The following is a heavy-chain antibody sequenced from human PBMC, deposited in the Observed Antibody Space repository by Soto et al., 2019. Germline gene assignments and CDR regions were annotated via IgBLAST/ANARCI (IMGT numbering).Heavy chain of an antibody. J-gene: IGHJ6*02. CDR2: IKQDGSEK. D-gene: IGHD4-17*01. V-gene: IGHV3-7*01. CDR3: ARDRVDYGVNYLSYYYGMDV. Sequence: QPGGSLRLSCAASGFTFSNFWMSWVRQAPGKGLEWVANIKQDGSEKYYVDSVRGRFTISRDNAKNSLYLQINSLRAEDTAVYYCARDRVDYGVNYLSYYYGMDVWGQGTTVTVSS. CDR1: GFTFSNFW.